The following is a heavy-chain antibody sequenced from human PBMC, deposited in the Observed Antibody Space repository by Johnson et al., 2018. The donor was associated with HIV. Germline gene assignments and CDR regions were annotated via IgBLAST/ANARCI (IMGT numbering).Heavy chain of an antibody. V-gene: IGHV3-66*01. J-gene: IGHJ3*02. CDR3: ARGEGRIPHAFDI. Sequence: VQLVESGGGLIQPGGSLRLSCAASGFTVNSNYMSWVRQAPGKGLEWVSGINWNGGSTGYANSVKGRFTISRDNSKNTLYLQMGSLRAEDMAVYYCARGEGRIPHAFDIWGQGTMVTVSS. CDR2: INWNGGST. D-gene: IGHD2-2*02. CDR1: GFTVNSNY.